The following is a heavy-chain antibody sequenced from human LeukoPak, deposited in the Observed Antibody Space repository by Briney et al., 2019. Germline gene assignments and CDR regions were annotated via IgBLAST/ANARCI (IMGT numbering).Heavy chain of an antibody. CDR2: ISAYNGNT. CDR1: GYTFTSYG. J-gene: IGHJ4*02. CDR3: ARLGYSSGWYMGVYYFDY. D-gene: IGHD6-19*01. Sequence: GASVKVSCKASGYTFTSYGIRWVRQAPGQGLEWMGWISAYNGNTNYAQKLQGRVTMTTDTSMSTAYMELRSLRSDDTAVYYCARLGYSSGWYMGVYYFDYWGQGTLVTVSS. V-gene: IGHV1-18*01.